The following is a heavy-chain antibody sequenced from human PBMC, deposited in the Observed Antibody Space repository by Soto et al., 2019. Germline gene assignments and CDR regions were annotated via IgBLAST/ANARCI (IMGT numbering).Heavy chain of an antibody. D-gene: IGHD2-2*01. J-gene: IGHJ3*02. CDR1: GFTFSIYA. CDR2: ISGSGGST. V-gene: IGHV3-23*01. Sequence: GWSLRLSCAASGFTFSIYAMSWVRQAPGKGLEWVSAISGSGGSTYYADSVKGRFTISRDNSKNMLYLQMNSLRAEDTAVYYCASVPSSGTRGDDFDSWGQGAMVTV. CDR3: ASVPSSGTRGDDFDS.